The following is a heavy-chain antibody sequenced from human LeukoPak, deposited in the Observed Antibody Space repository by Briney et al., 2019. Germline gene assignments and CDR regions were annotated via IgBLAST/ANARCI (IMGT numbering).Heavy chain of an antibody. CDR3: ARLRSSSFYYYYMDV. V-gene: IGHV3-11*01. J-gene: IGHJ6*03. Sequence: AGGSLRLSCAASGFTFSDYYMSWIRQAPGKGLEWVSYISSSGSTIYYADSVKGRFTTSRDNAKNSLYLQMNSLRAEDTAVYYCARLRSSSFYYYYMDVWGKGTTVTVSS. CDR2: ISSSGSTI. D-gene: IGHD6-6*01. CDR1: GFTFSDYY.